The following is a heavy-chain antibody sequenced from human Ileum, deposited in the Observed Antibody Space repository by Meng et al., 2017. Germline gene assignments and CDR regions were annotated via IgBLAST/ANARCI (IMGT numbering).Heavy chain of an antibody. CDR2: AGT. J-gene: IGHJ4*02. CDR1: GGSVSTSDYQ. CDR3: ARDHWGSLDY. V-gene: IGHV4-61*08. Sequence: QLQLQGSGPGLVRPSETLSLICTVSGGSVSTSDYQWGWIRQPPGKGLEWIGYAGTNYNPSLKSRVTISVDTSKRQFSLKLTSVTAADTAAYYCARDHWGSLDYWGQGILVTVSS. D-gene: IGHD7-27*01.